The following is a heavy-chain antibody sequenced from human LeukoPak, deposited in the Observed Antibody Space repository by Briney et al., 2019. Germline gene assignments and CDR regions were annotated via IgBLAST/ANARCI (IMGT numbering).Heavy chain of an antibody. CDR2: IYPGDSDT. CDR3: ARKGLQYGLGDWFDP. Sequence: GESLKISCKGSGYSFTSYWIGWVRQMPGKGLEWMGIIYPGDSDTRYSPSFQGQVTISADKSISTAYLQWSSLKASDTAMYYCARKGLQYGLGDWFDPWGQGTLVTVSS. V-gene: IGHV5-51*01. J-gene: IGHJ5*02. CDR1: GYSFTSYW. D-gene: IGHD4-11*01.